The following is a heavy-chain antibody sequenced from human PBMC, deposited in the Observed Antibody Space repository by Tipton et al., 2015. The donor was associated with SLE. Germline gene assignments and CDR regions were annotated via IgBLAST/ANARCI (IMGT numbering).Heavy chain of an antibody. CDR3: ASSLSTMVQGVPYVFEYFDF. V-gene: IGHV4-38-2*01. Sequence: TLSLTCSVSGNSIYNGFYWGWIRQSPGKGLEWIGTIYHTGSAYYNPSLKSRVAISVDTSKNQFSLKMTSVTAADTAVYYCASSLSTMVQGVPYVFEYFDFWGQGTQVTVSS. CDR1: GNSIYNGFY. CDR2: IYHTGSA. J-gene: IGHJ4*02. D-gene: IGHD3-10*01.